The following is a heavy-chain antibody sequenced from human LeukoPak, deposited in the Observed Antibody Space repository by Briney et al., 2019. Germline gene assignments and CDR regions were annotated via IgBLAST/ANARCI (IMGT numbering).Heavy chain of an antibody. D-gene: IGHD3-10*01. CDR2: INHSGST. J-gene: IGHJ4*02. Sequence: SETLFLTCAVYGGSFTGYYWSWIRQPPGKGLEWIGEINHSGSTNYNPSLKSRVTISVDTSNNQFSLKLSSVTAADTAVYYCARVSAYGSGSYYTPFEFDYWGQGTLVTVSS. V-gene: IGHV4-34*01. CDR3: ARVSAYGSGSYYTPFEFDY. CDR1: GGSFTGYY.